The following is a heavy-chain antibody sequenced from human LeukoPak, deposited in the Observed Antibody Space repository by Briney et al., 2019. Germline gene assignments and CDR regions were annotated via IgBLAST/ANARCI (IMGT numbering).Heavy chain of an antibody. D-gene: IGHD5-24*01. J-gene: IGHJ4*02. V-gene: IGHV3-48*04. Sequence: GGSLRLSCAASGFTFSRYNMNWVRQAPGKGLEWISYLSSTSSTIYSADSAKGRFTISRDNAKNSLHLQMNSLRAEDTAVYYCARAYRDVIFDYWGQGILVTVSS. CDR1: GFTFSRYN. CDR3: ARAYRDVIFDY. CDR2: LSSTSSTI.